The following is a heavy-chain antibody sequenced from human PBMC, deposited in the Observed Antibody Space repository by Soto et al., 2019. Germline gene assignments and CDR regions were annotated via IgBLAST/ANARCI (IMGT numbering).Heavy chain of an antibody. D-gene: IGHD3-9*01. CDR1: GYIFTDYY. CDR2: IDTKSGDT. V-gene: IGHV1-2*02. CDR3: ARALDDSVTGFNF. J-gene: IGHJ4*02. Sequence: QVQLVQSGAEVKKPGASVKVSCKASGYIFTDYYIHWVRQAPGQGLAWMGWIDTKSGDTAYAQNFQGRVTMTRDASISTAYIELNSLRSDDTGVYFCARALDDSVTGFNFWGQGALVAVSS.